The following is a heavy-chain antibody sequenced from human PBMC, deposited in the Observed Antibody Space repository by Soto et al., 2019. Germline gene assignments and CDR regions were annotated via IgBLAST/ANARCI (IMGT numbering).Heavy chain of an antibody. CDR3: AGRMGSRPA. CDR2: VHQRRSN. V-gene: IGHV4-4*02. J-gene: IGHJ4*02. D-gene: IGHD6-13*01. Sequence: QVQLQESGPGLVKPSETLSLTCAVTSGSISNSEWWTWVRQPPGKGLEWIGEVHQRRSNNFNPSLKSQVTISMDMSEIHFSLRLSSETAADTAVYYCAGRMGSRPAWGQGTLVTVSS. CDR1: SGSISNSEW.